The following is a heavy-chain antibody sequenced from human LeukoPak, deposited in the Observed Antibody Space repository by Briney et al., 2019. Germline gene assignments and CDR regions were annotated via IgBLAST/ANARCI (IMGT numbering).Heavy chain of an antibody. CDR3: ARLYYYDSSGYYPFDY. CDR2: IYPGDSDT. Sequence: GESLKISCMGSGYTFTTYWIARVRQMPGKGLEWMGIIYPGDSDTRYSPSFQGQVTISADKSISTAYLQWSSLKASDTAMYYCARLYYYDSSGYYPFDYWGQGTLVTVSS. CDR1: GYTFTTYW. V-gene: IGHV5-51*01. D-gene: IGHD3-22*01. J-gene: IGHJ4*02.